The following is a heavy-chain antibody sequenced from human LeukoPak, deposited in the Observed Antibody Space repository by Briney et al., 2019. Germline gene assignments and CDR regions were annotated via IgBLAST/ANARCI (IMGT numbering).Heavy chain of an antibody. CDR3: ARIAVGYYYYYMDV. CDR2: INWNGDST. J-gene: IGHJ6*03. D-gene: IGHD6-19*01. V-gene: IGHV3-20*04. CDR1: GFTFDDYG. Sequence: GGSLRLSCAASGFTFDDYGMSWVRQAPGRGLEWVSGINWNGDSTSYADSVKGRFTISRDNAKNSLYLQMNSLRAEDTALYYCARIAVGYYYYYMDVWGKGTTGTVSS.